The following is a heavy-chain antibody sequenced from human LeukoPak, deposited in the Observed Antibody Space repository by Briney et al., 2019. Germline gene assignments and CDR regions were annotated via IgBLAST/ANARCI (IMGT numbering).Heavy chain of an antibody. Sequence: PGGSLRLSCAASGFTFSDYYMSWIRQAAGKGLEWVSYISSSGSTIYYADSVKGRFTISRDNSKNTLYLQMNSLRAEDTAVYYCAKINGKGWGPLYYYGMDVWGQGTTVTVSS. CDR3: AKINGKGWGPLYYYGMDV. CDR1: GFTFSDYY. CDR2: ISSSGSTI. J-gene: IGHJ6*02. V-gene: IGHV3-11*01. D-gene: IGHD7-27*01.